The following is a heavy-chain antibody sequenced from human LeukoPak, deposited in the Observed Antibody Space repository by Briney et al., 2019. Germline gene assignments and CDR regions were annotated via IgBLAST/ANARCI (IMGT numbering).Heavy chain of an antibody. D-gene: IGHD1-26*01. Sequence: GGSLRLSCAASGFTFTSYGISWVRQAPGQGLEWMGWISAYNGNTNYAQKLQGRVTMTTDTSTSTAYMELRSLRSDDTAVYYCAREAGGGAALYNWFDPWGQGTLVTVSS. CDR2: ISAYNGNT. J-gene: IGHJ5*02. CDR3: AREAGGGAALYNWFDP. CDR1: GFTFTSYG. V-gene: IGHV1-18*01.